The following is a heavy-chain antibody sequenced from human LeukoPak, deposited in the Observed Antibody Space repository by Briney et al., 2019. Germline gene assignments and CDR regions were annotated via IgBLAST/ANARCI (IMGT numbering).Heavy chain of an antibody. Sequence: SSETLSLTCSVYGGSISSSGHYWGWIRQSPEKGLDWIGSIYSNGNTYYNPSVKSRVTISVDTSKNQFSLKLTSLTAAETAVYYCARSATVTTGYFDYWGQGALVTVSS. CDR1: GGSISSSGHY. V-gene: IGHV4-39*07. CDR2: IYSNGNT. D-gene: IGHD4-17*01. CDR3: ARSATVTTGYFDY. J-gene: IGHJ4*02.